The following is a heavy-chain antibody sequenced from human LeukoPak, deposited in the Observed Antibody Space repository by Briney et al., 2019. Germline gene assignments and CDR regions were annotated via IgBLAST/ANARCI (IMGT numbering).Heavy chain of an antibody. V-gene: IGHV3-7*01. Sequence: PGGSLRLSCAASVFNFSSYWMSWVRQAPGKGLEWVANIKQDGSEKYYVDSVKGRFTISRDNAKNSLYLQMNSLRAEDTAVYYCASYGGNSRGAFDIWGQGTMVTVSS. CDR1: VFNFSSYW. J-gene: IGHJ3*02. CDR3: ASYGGNSRGAFDI. CDR2: IKQDGSEK. D-gene: IGHD4-23*01.